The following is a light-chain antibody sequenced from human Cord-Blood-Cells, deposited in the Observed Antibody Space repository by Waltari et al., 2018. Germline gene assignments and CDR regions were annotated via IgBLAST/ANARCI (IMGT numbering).Light chain of an antibody. J-gene: IGLJ1*01. CDR1: SSNIGSNY. CDR3: AARDDSLSGYV. V-gene: IGLV1-47*01. CDR2: RNN. Sequence: QSVLTQPPSASGTPGQRVTISCSGSSSNIGSNYVYWYQQHPGTAPKLLIYRNNQRPSGVPDRFSGSKSGTSASLAISGLRSEDEADYYCAARDDSLSGYVFGTGTKVTVL.